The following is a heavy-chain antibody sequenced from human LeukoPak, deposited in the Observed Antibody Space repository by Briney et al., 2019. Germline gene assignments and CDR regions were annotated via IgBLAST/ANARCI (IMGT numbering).Heavy chain of an antibody. V-gene: IGHV4-34*01. J-gene: IGHJ3*02. CDR1: GGSFSDYY. D-gene: IGHD3-10*01. CDR3: ARDVSGVRGVLGAFDI. CDR2: INHSGST. Sequence: KPSETLSLTCAVCGGSFSDYYWSWIRQPPGKGLEWIGEINHSGSTNYNPSLKSRVTISVDTSKNQFSLKLSSVTAADTAVYYCARDVSGVRGVLGAFDIWGQGTMVTVSS.